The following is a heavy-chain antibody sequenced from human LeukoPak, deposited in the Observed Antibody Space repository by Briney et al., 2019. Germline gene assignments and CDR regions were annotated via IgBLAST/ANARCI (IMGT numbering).Heavy chain of an antibody. J-gene: IGHJ4*02. V-gene: IGHV4-39*01. Sequence: PSETLSLTCTVSGGSISSSTYYWGWIRQPPGKGLEWIGSIYYSGSTYYNPSLKSRVTISVDTSKNQFSLKLSSVTAADTAVYYCATYYDFCSGYYRFDYWGQGTLVTVSS. D-gene: IGHD3-3*01. CDR1: GGSISSSTYY. CDR3: ATYYDFCSGYYRFDY. CDR2: IYYSGST.